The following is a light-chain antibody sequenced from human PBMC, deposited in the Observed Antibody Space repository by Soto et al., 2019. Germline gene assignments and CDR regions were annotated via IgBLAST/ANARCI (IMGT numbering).Light chain of an antibody. J-gene: IGKJ4*01. CDR3: QQYNSYLLN. CDR1: QSISSW. CDR2: DAS. V-gene: IGKV1-5*01. Sequence: IQMTHSPSTLSASVGDRVTITCRASQSISSWLAWYQQKPGKAPKLLIYDASSLESGVPSRFSGSGSGTESTLTISSLQPDGFATYYCQQYNSYLLNFGGGTKVDIK.